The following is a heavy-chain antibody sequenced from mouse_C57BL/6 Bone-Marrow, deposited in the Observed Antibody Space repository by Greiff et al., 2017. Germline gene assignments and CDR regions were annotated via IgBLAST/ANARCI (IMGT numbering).Heavy chain of an antibody. CDR1: GYTFTSYG. D-gene: IGHD2-3*01. Sequence: QVQLKQSGAELARPGASVKLSCKASGYTFTSYGISWVKQSTGQGLEWIGEIYPTSGNTYYNEKFKGKATLTADKSSSTAYMELRSLTSEDSAVYFCARSSDGYYFAWFAYWGQGTLVTVSA. CDR2: IYPTSGNT. CDR3: ARSSDGYYFAWFAY. V-gene: IGHV1-81*01. J-gene: IGHJ3*01.